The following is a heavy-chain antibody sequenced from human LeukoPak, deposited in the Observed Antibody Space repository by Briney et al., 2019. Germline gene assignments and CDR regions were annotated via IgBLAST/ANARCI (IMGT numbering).Heavy chain of an antibody. CDR3: ARDLSTKYFYDSSGYYHNFDY. D-gene: IGHD3-22*01. J-gene: IGHJ4*02. V-gene: IGHV3-30-3*01. CDR2: ISYDGSNK. CDR1: GFTFSTYA. Sequence: QPGRSLRLSCTASGFTFSTYAMHWVRQAPGKGLEWVAVISYDGSNKYYTDSVKGRFTISRDNSKNTPYLQMDSLRAEDTAVYYCARDLSTKYFYDSSGYYHNFDYWGQGTLVTVSS.